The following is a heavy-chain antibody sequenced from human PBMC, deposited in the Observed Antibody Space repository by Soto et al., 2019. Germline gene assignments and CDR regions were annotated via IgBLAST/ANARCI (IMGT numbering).Heavy chain of an antibody. CDR3: ARHITGTHGFRI. CDR2: IDPSDSYT. D-gene: IGHD1-20*01. CDR1: GYSLTSYW. V-gene: IGHV5-10-1*01. J-gene: IGHJ3*02. Sequence: VESLKISCNGSGYSLTSYWISWVRQMPGKGLEWMGRIDPSDSYTNYSPSFQGHVTISADKSISTAYLQWSSLKASDTAMYYCARHITGTHGFRIWGQGTMVTVSS.